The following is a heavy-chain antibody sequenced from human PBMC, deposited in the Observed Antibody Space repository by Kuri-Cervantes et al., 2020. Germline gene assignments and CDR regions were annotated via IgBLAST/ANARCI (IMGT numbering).Heavy chain of an antibody. Sequence: ASVKVSCKASGYTFTGYYMHWVRQAPGQGLEWMGWINPNSGGTNYSQKFQGRVTMTRDTSISTAYMELSRLRPDDTAVYYCATGYSSGWLPGVGMDVWSQGTTVTVSS. CDR2: INPNSGGT. CDR1: GYTFTGYY. V-gene: IGHV1-2*02. CDR3: ATGYSSGWLPGVGMDV. D-gene: IGHD6-19*01. J-gene: IGHJ6*02.